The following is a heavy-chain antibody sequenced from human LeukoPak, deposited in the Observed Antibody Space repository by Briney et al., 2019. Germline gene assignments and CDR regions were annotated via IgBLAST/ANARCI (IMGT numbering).Heavy chain of an antibody. CDR3: ARQLDTAMVTFYMDV. CDR2: IYYSGST. Sequence: PSQTLSLTCTVSGGSISSGDYYWSWIRQPPGKGLEWIGYIYYSGSTYYNPSLKSRVTISVDTPKNQFSLKLSSVTAADTAVYYCARQLDTAMVTFYMDVWGKGTTVTVSS. D-gene: IGHD5-18*01. V-gene: IGHV4-30-4*08. J-gene: IGHJ6*03. CDR1: GGSISSGDYY.